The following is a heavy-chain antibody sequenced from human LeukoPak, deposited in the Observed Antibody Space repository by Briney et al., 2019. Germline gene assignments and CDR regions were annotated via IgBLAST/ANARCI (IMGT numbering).Heavy chain of an antibody. V-gene: IGHV1-2*02. Sequence: ASVKVSCRASGYTFTGYYMHWVRQAPGQGLEWMGWINPNSGGTNYAQKFQGRVTMTRDTSISTAYMELSRLRSDDTAVYYCARDPVELATTEYDYWGQGTLVTVSS. CDR1: GYTFTGYY. J-gene: IGHJ4*02. CDR2: INPNSGGT. D-gene: IGHD5-24*01. CDR3: ARDPVELATTEYDY.